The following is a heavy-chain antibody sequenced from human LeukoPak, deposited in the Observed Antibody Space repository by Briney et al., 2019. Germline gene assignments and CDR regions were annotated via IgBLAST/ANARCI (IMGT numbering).Heavy chain of an antibody. CDR3: AGAHYYDSSGYYNGFDY. CDR1: GFTVSSNY. V-gene: IGHV3-53*01. D-gene: IGHD3-22*01. Sequence: PGGSLRLSCAASGFTVSSNYMSWVRQAPGKGLEWVSVIYSGGSTYYADSVKGRFTISRDNSKNTLYLQMNSLRAEDTAVYYCAGAHYYDSSGYYNGFDYWGQGTLVTVSS. J-gene: IGHJ4*02. CDR2: IYSGGST.